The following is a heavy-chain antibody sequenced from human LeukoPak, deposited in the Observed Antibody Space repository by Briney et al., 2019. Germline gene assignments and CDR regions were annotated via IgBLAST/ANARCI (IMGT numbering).Heavy chain of an antibody. Sequence: GGSLRLSCAASGLTVSHNYMSWVRQAPGKGLEWVSVIYSGGSTYYVDSVKGRFTISRDNSNNTLYLQMNSLRVEDTAVYYCARDPGPTYYYDSSVPYWGQGTLVTVSS. D-gene: IGHD3-22*01. CDR1: GLTVSHNY. V-gene: IGHV3-53*01. CDR3: ARDPGPTYYYDSSVPY. CDR2: IYSGGST. J-gene: IGHJ4*02.